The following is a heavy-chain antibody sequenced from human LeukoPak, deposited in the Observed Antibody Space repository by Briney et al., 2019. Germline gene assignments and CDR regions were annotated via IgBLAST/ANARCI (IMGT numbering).Heavy chain of an antibody. Sequence: ASVKVSCKASGYTFTSYGISWVRQAPGQGLEWMGWISAYNGNTNYAQKLQGRVTMTTDTSTSTAYMELRSLRSDDTAVYYCASGPYSSSSFDLDYWGQGTLVTVSS. D-gene: IGHD6-6*01. CDR1: GYTFTSYG. CDR2: ISAYNGNT. V-gene: IGHV1-18*01. CDR3: ASGPYSSSSFDLDY. J-gene: IGHJ4*02.